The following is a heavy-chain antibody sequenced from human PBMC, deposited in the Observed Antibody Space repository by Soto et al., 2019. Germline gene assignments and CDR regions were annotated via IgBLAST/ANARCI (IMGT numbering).Heavy chain of an antibody. D-gene: IGHD1-26*01. CDR2: ITPFSGDV. J-gene: IGHJ4*02. Sequence: QMQLVQSGAEVKKTGSSVTVSCKALGNTFTYRYLHWVRQAPGQALEWMGWITPFSGDVHYAQKFQGRVTITRDMSINTAYMQMSSLRSEDTAMYFCAGGGAGSGPFTWELPDHWGQGTLVTVSS. V-gene: IGHV1-45*02. CDR1: GNTFTYRY. CDR3: AGGGAGSGPFTWELPDH.